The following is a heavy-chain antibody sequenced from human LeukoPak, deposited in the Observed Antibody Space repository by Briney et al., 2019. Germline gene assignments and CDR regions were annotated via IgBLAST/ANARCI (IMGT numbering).Heavy chain of an antibody. CDR1: GFTFSRYW. CDR3: ARSRYLDWGGAFDM. V-gene: IGHV3-66*01. J-gene: IGHJ3*02. Sequence: GGSLXLSCEAAGFTFSRYWMTWVRQAPGKGLEWVSVIYSGGRTYYADSGKGRFTISRDNSKNTGALQLNGRGGEETATYYCARSRYLDWGGAFDMWGQGTMVTVSS. D-gene: IGHD3-9*01. CDR2: IYSGGRT.